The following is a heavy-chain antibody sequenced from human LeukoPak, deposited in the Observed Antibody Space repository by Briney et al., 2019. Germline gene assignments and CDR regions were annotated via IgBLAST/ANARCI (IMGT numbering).Heavy chain of an antibody. CDR2: IIPIFGTA. J-gene: IGHJ4*02. D-gene: IGHD2-2*01. CDR1: GYTFTSYA. CDR3: ARAIVVVPAGYFDY. V-gene: IGHV1-69*05. Sequence: ASVKVSCKASGYTFTSYAISWVRQAPGQGLEWVGGIIPIFGTANYAQKFQGRVTITTDESTSTAYMELSSLRSEDTAVYYCARAIVVVPAGYFDYWGQGTLVTVSS.